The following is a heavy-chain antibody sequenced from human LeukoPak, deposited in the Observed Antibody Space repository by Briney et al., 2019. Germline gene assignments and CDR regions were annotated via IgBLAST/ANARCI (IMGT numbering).Heavy chain of an antibody. D-gene: IGHD1-26*01. CDR1: GFTFSSYD. V-gene: IGHV3-23*01. J-gene: IGHJ4*02. CDR3: ARNYSGSYHIDY. Sequence: PGGSLRLSCAASGFTFSSYDMSWVRQASGKGLEWVSAISGSGGIPYYADSVKGRFTISRDNSKNTLYLQMNSLRAEDTAVYYCARNYSGSYHIDYWGQGTLVTVSS. CDR2: ISGSGGIP.